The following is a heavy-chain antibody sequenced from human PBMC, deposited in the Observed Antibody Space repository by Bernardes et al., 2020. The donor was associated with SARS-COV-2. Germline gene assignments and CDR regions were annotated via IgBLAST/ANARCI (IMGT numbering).Heavy chain of an antibody. CDR1: GDSLSNSF. V-gene: IGHV4-59*01. D-gene: IGHD3-3*01. CDR2: ISYSCSS. CDR3: ARDRGEEVTLFGVVTGPQYFDF. Sequence: SETLSLTCAVSGDSLSNSFWSWIRQPPGRGLEWIWYISYSCSSNYNPSLKSRVTISVDTSKTQFSLELKSVTAADTAVYYCARDRGEEVTLFGVVTGPQYFDFWGQGTLVTVSS. J-gene: IGHJ4*02.